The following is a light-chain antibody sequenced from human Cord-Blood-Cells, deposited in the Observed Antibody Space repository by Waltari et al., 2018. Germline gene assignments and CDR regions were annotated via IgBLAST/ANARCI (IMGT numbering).Light chain of an antibody. CDR2: SNN. Sequence: QSVRTQPPSASGTPGQRVTISCSGSSSDIGSNTVNWYQQLPGTAPKLLIYSNNEPPPGVPGRFAGSKSGTSASLAISGLQSEDEADYYCAAGDDSLNGVVFGGGTQLTVL. V-gene: IGLV1-44*01. CDR3: AAGDDSLNGVV. J-gene: IGLJ2*01. CDR1: SSDIGSNT.